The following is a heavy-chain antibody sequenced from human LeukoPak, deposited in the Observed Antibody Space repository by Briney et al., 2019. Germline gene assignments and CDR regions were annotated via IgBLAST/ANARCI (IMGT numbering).Heavy chain of an antibody. J-gene: IGHJ6*02. V-gene: IGHV4-39*07. CDR1: GVPISASGYY. D-gene: IGHD2-15*01. CDR3: ARDNCSGGSCFHASYYYGMDV. CDR2: VFYSGST. Sequence: SETLSLTCTVSGVPISASGYYWGWVRQPPGKGLEWIGSVFYSGSTFYSPSLKSRVSISVDTSKKQFSLKLTSVTAADTAVYYCARDNCSGGSCFHASYYYGMDVWGQGTTVTVSS.